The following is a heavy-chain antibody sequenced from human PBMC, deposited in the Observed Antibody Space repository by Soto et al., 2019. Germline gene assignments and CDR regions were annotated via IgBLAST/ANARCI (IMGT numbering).Heavy chain of an antibody. D-gene: IGHD3-16*01. CDR2: LWFDGSKN. CDR3: ARDGDASTGYGKDY. CDR1: GFIFRNYG. J-gene: IGHJ4*02. Sequence: GGSLRLSCAASGFIFRNYGMHWVRQAPGKGLEWVAFLWFDGSKNYYAESVRGRSSISRDNSQNTLYLQMNSLTAEDTAVYYCARDGDASTGYGKDYWGQGTLVTAPQ. V-gene: IGHV3-33*01.